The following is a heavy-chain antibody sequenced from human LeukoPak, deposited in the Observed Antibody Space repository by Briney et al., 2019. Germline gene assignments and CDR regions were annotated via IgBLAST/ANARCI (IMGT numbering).Heavy chain of an antibody. J-gene: IGHJ4*02. CDR2: IHYSGNT. CDR1: GDSVRTNNYY. CDR3: ARLLSSRNYDFWSGYLDEGGNFDY. Sequence: SETLSLTCTVSGDSVRTNNYYWSWIRQPPGEGLEWIGYIHYSGNTNYNTSLKSRVTISVDTSKSRFSLKLSSVTAADTAVYYCARLLSSRNYDFWSGYLDEGGNFDYWGQGTLVTVSS. V-gene: IGHV4-61*01. D-gene: IGHD3-3*01.